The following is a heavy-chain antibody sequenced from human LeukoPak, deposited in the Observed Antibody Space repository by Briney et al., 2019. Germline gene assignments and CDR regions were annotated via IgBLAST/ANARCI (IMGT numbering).Heavy chain of an antibody. J-gene: IGHJ4*02. CDR2: TSSDGNK. CDR1: GFTFISYT. CDR3: ARERGIRALYFDT. V-gene: IGHV3-30*04. D-gene: IGHD3-16*01. Sequence: GGSLRLSCAVSGFTFISYTMHWVRQAPGKGLEWVALTSSDGNKYFADSVQGRFTISRDSSRNTVYLQLASLRPDDTAVYYCARERGIRALYFDTWGQGTLVTVSS.